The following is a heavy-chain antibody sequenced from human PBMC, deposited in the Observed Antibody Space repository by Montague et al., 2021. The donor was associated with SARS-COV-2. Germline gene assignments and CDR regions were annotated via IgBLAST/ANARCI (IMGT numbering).Heavy chain of an antibody. CDR3: AHKLYGINRRWFDP. Sequence: PALVKPTQTLTLTCTFSGFSLITSGMCVTWIRQPPGKALEWLALIDWNDDKYYSTSLQSRLTITKDTSKNQVVLTMTNMDPVDTATYYCAHKLYGINRRWFDPWGQGTLVTVSS. V-gene: IGHV2-70*01. CDR2: IDWNDDK. D-gene: IGHD1-14*01. CDR1: GFSLITSGMC. J-gene: IGHJ5*02.